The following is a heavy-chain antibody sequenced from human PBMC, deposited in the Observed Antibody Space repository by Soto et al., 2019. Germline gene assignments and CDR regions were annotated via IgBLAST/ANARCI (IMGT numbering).Heavy chain of an antibody. J-gene: IGHJ5*02. V-gene: IGHV3-7*03. CDR2: IKQDGSEK. CDR3: ARDRGTIVVVPAAPPNWFDP. D-gene: IGHD2-2*01. CDR1: GFTFSSYW. Sequence: GSLRLSCAASGFTFSSYWMSWVRQAPGKGLEWVANIKQDGSEKYYVDSVKGRFTISRDNAKNSLYLQMNSLRAEDTAVYYCARDRGTIVVVPAAPPNWFDPWGQGTLVTVSS.